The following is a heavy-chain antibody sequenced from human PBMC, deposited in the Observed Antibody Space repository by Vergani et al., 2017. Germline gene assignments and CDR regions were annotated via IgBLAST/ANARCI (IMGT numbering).Heavy chain of an antibody. Sequence: QVQLVQSGAEVKKPGASVKVSCKASGYTFTGYYMHWVRQAPGQGLEWMGRIIPILGIANYAQKFQGRVTITADKSTSTAYMELSSLRSEDTAVYYCTTQEDYYYYYMDVWGKGP. CDR1: GYTFTGYY. V-gene: IGHV1-69*09. CDR3: TTQEDYYYYYMDV. D-gene: IGHD4-17*01. CDR2: IIPILGIA. J-gene: IGHJ6*03.